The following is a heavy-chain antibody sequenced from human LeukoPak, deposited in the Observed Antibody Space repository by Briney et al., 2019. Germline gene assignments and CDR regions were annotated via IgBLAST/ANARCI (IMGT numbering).Heavy chain of an antibody. CDR2: MNPNSGST. J-gene: IGHJ6*03. V-gene: IGHV1-8*03. Sequence: ASVKVSCKASGYTFTSYDINWVRQATGQGLEWMGWMNPNSGSTGYAQKFQGRVTITRNTSISTAYMELSSLRSEDTAVYYCAIWAFAYCGGDCYSFSDHYYYMDVWGKGTMVTVSS. D-gene: IGHD2-21*01. CDR1: GYTFTSYD. CDR3: AIWAFAYCGGDCYSFSDHYYYMDV.